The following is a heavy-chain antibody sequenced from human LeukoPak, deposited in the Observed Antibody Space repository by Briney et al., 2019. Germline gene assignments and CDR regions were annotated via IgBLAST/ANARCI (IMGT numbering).Heavy chain of an antibody. Sequence: ASVKVSCKASGYTFTGYYMHWVRQAPGHGLEWMGWINPNSGGTNYAQKFQGRVTMTRDTSISTAYMELSRLRSDDTAVYYCARGPKQQLPPGGWFDPWGQGTLVTVSS. D-gene: IGHD6-13*01. V-gene: IGHV1-2*02. CDR1: GYTFTGYY. CDR3: ARGPKQQLPPGGWFDP. CDR2: INPNSGGT. J-gene: IGHJ5*02.